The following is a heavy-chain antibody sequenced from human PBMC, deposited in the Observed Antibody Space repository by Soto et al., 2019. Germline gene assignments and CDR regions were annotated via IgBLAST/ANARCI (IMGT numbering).Heavy chain of an antibody. D-gene: IGHD4-17*01. V-gene: IGHV4-39*01. CDR2: IYYRGST. CDR3: GRLSFYGGNTNMDV. J-gene: IGHJ6*01. CDR1: GGSISSSSYY. Sequence: PSETLSLTCTVSGGSISSSSYYWGWIRQPPGKGLEWIGSIYYRGSTYYNPSLKSRVTISVDTSKNQFSLKLSSVTAADTAVYYCGRLSFYGGNTNMDVWGQGTT.